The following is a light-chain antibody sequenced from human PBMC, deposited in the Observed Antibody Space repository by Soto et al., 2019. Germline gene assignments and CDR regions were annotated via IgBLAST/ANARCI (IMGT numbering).Light chain of an antibody. CDR2: GAS. J-gene: IGKJ1*01. Sequence: EIVLPQSPATLSVSPGERATLSCRASQSVSSNLAWYQQKPGQAPRLLIYGASSRATGIPDRFSGSGSGTDFTLGISRLEPEDFAVYYCQQYSSLWTFGQGTKWIS. CDR1: QSVSSN. CDR3: QQYSSLWT. V-gene: IGKV3-20*01.